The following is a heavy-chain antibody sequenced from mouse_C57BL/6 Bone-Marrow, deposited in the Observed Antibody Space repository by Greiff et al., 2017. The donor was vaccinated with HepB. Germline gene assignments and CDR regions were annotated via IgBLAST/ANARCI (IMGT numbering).Heavy chain of an antibody. J-gene: IGHJ4*01. CDR2: INPSNGGT. D-gene: IGHD1-1*01. CDR3: AREGTTVVAHYYAMDY. Sequence: QVQLQQPGTELVKPGASVKLSCKASGYTFTSYWMHWVKQRPGQGLEWIGNINPSNGGTNYNEKFKSKATLTVDKSSRTSYMTLSSMTSEDSAVYDCAREGTTVVAHYYAMDYWGQGTAVTVSS. CDR1: GYTFTSYW. V-gene: IGHV1-53*01.